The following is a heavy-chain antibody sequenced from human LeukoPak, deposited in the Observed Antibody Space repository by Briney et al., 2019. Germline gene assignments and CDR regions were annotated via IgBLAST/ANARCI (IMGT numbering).Heavy chain of an antibody. CDR2: IYYSGST. V-gene: IGHV4-39*07. J-gene: IGHJ4*02. D-gene: IGHD4-17*01. CDR1: GGSISSSSYY. CDR3: ARDRHGDFDY. Sequence: SETLSLTCTVSGGSISSSSYYWGWIRQPPGEGLEWIGSIYYSGSTYYNPSLKSRVTISVDTSNKQFSLKLSSVTAADTAVYYCARDRHGDFDYWGQGTLVTVSS.